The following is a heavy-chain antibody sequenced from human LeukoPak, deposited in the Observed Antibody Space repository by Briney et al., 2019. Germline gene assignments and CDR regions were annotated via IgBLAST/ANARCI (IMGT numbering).Heavy chain of an antibody. J-gene: IGHJ6*02. CDR3: ARMGVVAAAAHLDYYGTDV. D-gene: IGHD6-13*01. CDR1: GGSFSGYY. CDR2: INHSGST. V-gene: IGHV4-34*01. Sequence: SETLSPTCAAYGGSFSGYYWSWIRQPPGKGLEWIGEINHSGSTNYNPSLKSRVTISVDTSKNQFSLKLSSVTAADTAVYYCARMGVVAAAAHLDYYGTDVWGQGTTVTVSS.